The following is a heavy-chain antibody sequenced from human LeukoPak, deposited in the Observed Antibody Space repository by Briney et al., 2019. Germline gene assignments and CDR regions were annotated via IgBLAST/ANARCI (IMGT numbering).Heavy chain of an antibody. J-gene: IGHJ6*03. CDR2: INHSGST. D-gene: IGHD3-10*01. CDR3: ARRSYYGSGSYTYSYYYYYMDV. CDR1: GGSFSGYY. Sequence: SETLSLTSAVYGGSFSGYYWSWIRQPPGKGREWIGEINHSGSTNYNTSLRSRVTISVDPSKNQFSLKLSSVTAADTAVYYCARRSYYGSGSYTYSYYYYYMDVWGKGTTVTISS. V-gene: IGHV4-34*01.